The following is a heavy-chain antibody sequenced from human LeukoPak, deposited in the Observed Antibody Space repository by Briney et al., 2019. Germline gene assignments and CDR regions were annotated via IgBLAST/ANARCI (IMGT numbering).Heavy chain of an antibody. CDR3: ARKRYSSSWYDYFQH. CDR1: GFTFSSYN. Sequence: GGSLRLSCAASGFTFSSYNMNWVRQAPGKGLEWVSSITSSSSYIYYADSVKGRFTISRDNAKNSLYLQMNSLRAEDTAVYYCARKRYSSSWYDYFQHWGQGTLVTVSS. CDR2: ITSSSSYI. V-gene: IGHV3-21*01. D-gene: IGHD6-13*01. J-gene: IGHJ1*01.